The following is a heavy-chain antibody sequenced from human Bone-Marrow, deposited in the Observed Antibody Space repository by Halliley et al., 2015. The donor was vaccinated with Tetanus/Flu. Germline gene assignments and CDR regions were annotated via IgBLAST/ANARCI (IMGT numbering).Heavy chain of an antibody. CDR2: TYPAAPDP. Sequence: RAITYPAAPDPRYRPSFQGQVTFSVDKSINTAYLQWSSLEASDTAMYYCARLPVTGHSYFDTWGQGTPVTVSS. V-gene: IGHV5-51*01. CDR3: ARLPVTGHSYFDT. J-gene: IGHJ4*02. D-gene: IGHD6-19*01.